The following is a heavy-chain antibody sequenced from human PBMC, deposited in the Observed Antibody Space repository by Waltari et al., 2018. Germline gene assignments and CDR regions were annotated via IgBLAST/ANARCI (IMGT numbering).Heavy chain of an antibody. Sequence: EVQLLESGGGLIPPGGSLTLSCEASGLTFNNYAMNWIRQAPGKGLEWVSVIYSGGGAYYADSVKGRFTISRDNSKNTLYLQMSSLRLEDTAVYYCVKETAYGYYFDNWGQGTLVSVSS. CDR3: VKETAYGYYFDN. CDR2: IYSGGGA. D-gene: IGHD3-10*01. J-gene: IGHJ4*02. V-gene: IGHV3-23*03. CDR1: GLTFNNYA.